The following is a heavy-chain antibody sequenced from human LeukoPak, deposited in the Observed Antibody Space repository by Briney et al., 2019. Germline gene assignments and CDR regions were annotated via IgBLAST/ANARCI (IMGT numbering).Heavy chain of an antibody. CDR2: INPNSGGT. V-gene: IGHV1-2*02. J-gene: IGHJ4*02. CDR1: GYTFTGYY. Sequence: ASVKVSCKASGYTFTGYYMHWVRQAPGQGLEWMGWINPNSGGTNYAQKFQGRVTMTRDTSISTAYMEPSRLRSDDTAVYYCARARVPAMVRGVSYYFDYWGQGTLVTVSS. D-gene: IGHD3-10*01. CDR3: ARARVPAMVRGVSYYFDY.